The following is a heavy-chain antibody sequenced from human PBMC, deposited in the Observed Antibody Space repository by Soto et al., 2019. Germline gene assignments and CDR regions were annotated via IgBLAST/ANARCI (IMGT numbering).Heavy chain of an antibody. D-gene: IGHD3-10*01. CDR1: GGSISSGGYY. CDR2: IYYSGST. J-gene: IGHJ4*02. Sequence: PSETLSLTCTVSGGSISSGGYYWSWIRQHPGKGLEWIGYIYYSGSTYYNPSLKSRVTISVDTSKNQFSLKLSSVTAADTAVYYCARGSVLWRQTKCDYWGQGTLVTVSS. CDR3: ARGSVLWRQTKCDY. V-gene: IGHV4-31*03.